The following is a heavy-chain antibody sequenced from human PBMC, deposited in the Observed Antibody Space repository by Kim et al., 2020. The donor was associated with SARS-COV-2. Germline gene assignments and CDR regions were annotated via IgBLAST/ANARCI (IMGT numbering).Heavy chain of an antibody. CDR1: GFTFSSYG. CDR2: IWYDGSNK. CDR3: AKDAFYYYDSSGYPNYYYGMDV. D-gene: IGHD3-22*01. Sequence: GGSLRLSCAASGFTFSSYGMHWVRQAPGKGLEWVAVIWYDGSNKYYADSVKGRFTISRDNSKNTLYLQMNSLRAEDTAVYYCAKDAFYYYDSSGYPNYYYGMDVWGQGTTVTVSS. V-gene: IGHV3-33*06. J-gene: IGHJ6*02.